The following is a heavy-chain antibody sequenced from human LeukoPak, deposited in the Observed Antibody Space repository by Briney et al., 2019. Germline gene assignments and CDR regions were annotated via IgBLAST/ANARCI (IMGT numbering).Heavy chain of an antibody. CDR1: GFTFSSYA. V-gene: IGHV3-23*01. D-gene: IGHD2-2*01. J-gene: IGHJ4*02. Sequence: GGSLRLSCAASGFTFSSYAMSWVRQAPGKGLEWVSAISGSGGSTYYADSVKGRFTISRDNSKNTLYLQMNGLRAEDTAVYYCAKVQLEGTYCSSTSCPYYFDYWGQGTLVTVSS. CDR3: AKVQLEGTYCSSTSCPYYFDY. CDR2: ISGSGGST.